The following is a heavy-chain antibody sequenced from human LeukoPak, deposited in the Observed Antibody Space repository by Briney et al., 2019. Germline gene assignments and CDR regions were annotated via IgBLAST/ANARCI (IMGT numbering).Heavy chain of an antibody. D-gene: IGHD6-6*01. CDR3: ARDQERAARPTYYYYYMDV. V-gene: IGHV3-30*02. J-gene: IGHJ6*03. Sequence: GGSLRLSCAASGFTFSSYGMHWVRQAPGKGLEWVSFIRYDGSNEYYADSVRGRFTISRDNSKNTLYLQMNSLRAEDTAVYYCARDQERAARPTYYYYYMDVWGKGTTVTVSS. CDR1: GFTFSSYG. CDR2: IRYDGSNE.